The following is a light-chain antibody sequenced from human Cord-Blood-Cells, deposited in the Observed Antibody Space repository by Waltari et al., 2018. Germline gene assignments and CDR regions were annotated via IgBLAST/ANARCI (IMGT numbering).Light chain of an antibody. Sequence: DIVMTQSPDSLAVSLGERATSNCKSSQSVLYSSNNKNYLAWYQQKPGQHPKLLIYWASTRESGVPDRFSGSGSGTDFTLTISSLQAEDVAVYYCQQYYSTPITFGQGTRLEIK. J-gene: IGKJ5*01. CDR2: WAS. CDR3: QQYYSTPIT. CDR1: QSVLYSSNNKNY. V-gene: IGKV4-1*01.